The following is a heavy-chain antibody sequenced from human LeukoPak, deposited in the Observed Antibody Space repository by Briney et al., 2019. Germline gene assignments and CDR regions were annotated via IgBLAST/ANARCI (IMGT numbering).Heavy chain of an antibody. D-gene: IGHD6-6*01. J-gene: IGHJ6*03. CDR3: ARDSSSTEYYYYYYMDV. CDR1: GDSVSSNSAA. CDR2: TYYRSKWYN. V-gene: IGHV6-1*01. Sequence: SQTLSLTCAFSGDSVSSNSAAWNWIRQSPSRGLEWLGRTYYRSKWYNDYAVSVKSRITINPDTSKNQFSLQLNSVTPEDTAVYYCARDSSSTEYYYYYYMDVWGKGTTVTVSS.